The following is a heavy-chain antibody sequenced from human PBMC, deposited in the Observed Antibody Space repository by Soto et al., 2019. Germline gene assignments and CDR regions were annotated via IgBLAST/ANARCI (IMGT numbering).Heavy chain of an antibody. CDR3: GRCPSTSCHLGSAY. J-gene: IGHJ4*01. Sequence: GGSLRDSCAGSGFTFSSYSMNWVRQAPGKGLEWVALISHDGINKYYEDSVRGRFTISRDSSTNTLYLQMNSLRAADTAVYYCGRCPSTSCHLGSAYWAHGPLGTVST. CDR2: ISHDGINK. V-gene: IGHV3-30-3*01. CDR1: GFTFSSYS. D-gene: IGHD2-2*01.